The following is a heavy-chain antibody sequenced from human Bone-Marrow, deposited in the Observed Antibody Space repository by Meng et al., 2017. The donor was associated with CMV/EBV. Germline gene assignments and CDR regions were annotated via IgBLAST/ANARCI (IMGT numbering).Heavy chain of an antibody. V-gene: IGHV3-21*05. CDR2: ISSSSSYI. J-gene: IGHJ3*02. Sequence: GESLKISCAASGFTFSSYSMNWVRQAPGKGLEWVSYISSSSSYIYYADSVKGRFTISRDNAKNSLYLQMNSLRAEDTAVYYCARSYCSSTTCYGAFDIWGQGTMVTVSS. CDR3: ARSYCSSTTCYGAFDI. D-gene: IGHD2-2*01. CDR1: GFTFSSYS.